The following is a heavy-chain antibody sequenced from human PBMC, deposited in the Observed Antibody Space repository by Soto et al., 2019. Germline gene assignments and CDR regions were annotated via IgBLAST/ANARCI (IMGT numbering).Heavy chain of an antibody. J-gene: IGHJ1*01. CDR2: ILAVDGIR. CDR3: AKWAGTYGDYARYFHY. Sequence: EVQLLESGGGLVQPGGSLRLSCAASGFSFSSYGMSWVRQAPGKGPEWVATILAVDGIRDYADAVRGRFTISRDNSKNMLHLQMNGLRAEDTAVYYCAKWAGTYGDYARYFHYWGQGTLVTVSS. CDR1: GFSFSSYG. D-gene: IGHD4-17*01. V-gene: IGHV3-23*01.